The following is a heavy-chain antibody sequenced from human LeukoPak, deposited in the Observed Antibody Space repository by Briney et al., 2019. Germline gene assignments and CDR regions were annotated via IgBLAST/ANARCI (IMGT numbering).Heavy chain of an antibody. J-gene: IGHJ6*02. Sequence: GASVKVSCKASGYTFTSYGISWVRQATGQGLEWMGWISAYNGNTNYAQKLQGRVTMTTDTSTSTAYMELRSLRSDDTAVYYCARAMYCSSTSCYYYYYGMDVWGQGTTVTVSS. CDR2: ISAYNGNT. D-gene: IGHD2-2*01. V-gene: IGHV1-18*01. CDR3: ARAMYCSSTSCYYYYYGMDV. CDR1: GYTFTSYG.